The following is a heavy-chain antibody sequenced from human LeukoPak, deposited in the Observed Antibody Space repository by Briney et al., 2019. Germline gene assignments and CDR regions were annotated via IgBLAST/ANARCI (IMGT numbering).Heavy chain of an antibody. J-gene: IGHJ4*02. CDR1: GGSISSGDYY. D-gene: IGHD2-2*01. CDR2: IYYSGSS. V-gene: IGHV4-31*03. CDR3: ARGYCSSTSGSYYFDY. Sequence: SETLSLTCTVSGGSISSGDYYWSWIRQHPGKGLEWIGYIYYSGSSYYNPSLKSRVTISVDTSTNQFSLKLSSVTAAATAVYYCARGYCSSTSGSYYFDYWGQGTLVTVSS.